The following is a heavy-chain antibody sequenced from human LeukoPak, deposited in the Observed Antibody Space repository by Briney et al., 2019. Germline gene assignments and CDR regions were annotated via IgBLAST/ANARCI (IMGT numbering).Heavy chain of an antibody. CDR1: GFTFGDYA. CDR2: IRSKAYGGTT. V-gene: IGHV3-49*03. J-gene: IGHJ4*02. Sequence: GGSLRLSCTASGFTFGDYAMSWFRQAPGKGLEWVGFIRSKAYGGTTEYPASVKGRFTISRDDSKSIAYLQMNSLKTEDTAVYYCTRRYYYDSSGYYWPLGFDYWGQGTLVTVSS. CDR3: TRRYYYDSSGYYWPLGFDY. D-gene: IGHD3-22*01.